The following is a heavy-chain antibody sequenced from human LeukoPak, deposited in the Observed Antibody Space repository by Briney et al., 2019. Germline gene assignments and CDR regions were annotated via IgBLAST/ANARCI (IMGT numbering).Heavy chain of an antibody. CDR3: AKVEVRRVIPGY. CDR2: IGAAGVHT. CDR1: GFTFSSYA. Sequence: TGGSLRLSCAASGFTFSSYAMSWVRQAPGKGLEWVSTIGAAGVHTFYSDSVKGRFTISRDNSKNTLYLQMNSLRAEDTAVYYCAKVEVRRVIPGYWGQGTLVTVSS. V-gene: IGHV3-23*01. D-gene: IGHD3-10*01. J-gene: IGHJ4*02.